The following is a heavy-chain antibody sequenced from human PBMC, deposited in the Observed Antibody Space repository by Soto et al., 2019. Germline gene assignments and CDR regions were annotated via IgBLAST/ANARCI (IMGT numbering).Heavy chain of an antibody. Sequence: EVQLVESGGGLVQPGGSLRLSCAASGFTLSSYNMNWVRQAPGKGLEWVSYISGSSDTMYYADSVKGRFTISRDNAKNSLYLQMDSLRDADTAVYYCARDHGGSTWFVGIYYYFGVDVWGQGTTVTGSS. CDR3: ARDHGGSTWFVGIYYYFGVDV. D-gene: IGHD6-13*01. CDR2: ISGSSDTM. V-gene: IGHV3-48*02. J-gene: IGHJ6*02. CDR1: GFTLSSYN.